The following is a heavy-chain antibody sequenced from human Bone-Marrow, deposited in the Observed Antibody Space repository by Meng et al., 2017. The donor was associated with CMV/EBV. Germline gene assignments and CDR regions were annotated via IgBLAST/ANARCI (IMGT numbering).Heavy chain of an antibody. Sequence: SETLSLTCTVSGGSISSSSYYWGWIRQPPGKGLEWIGSIYYSGSTYYNPSLKSRVTISVDTSKNQFSLKLSSVTAADTAVYYCARAGYCSGGSCPKTEYNWFDPWGQGTLVTFSS. CDR3: ARAGYCSGGSCPKTEYNWFDP. CDR2: IYYSGST. V-gene: IGHV4-39*07. CDR1: GGSISSSSYY. D-gene: IGHD2-15*01. J-gene: IGHJ5*02.